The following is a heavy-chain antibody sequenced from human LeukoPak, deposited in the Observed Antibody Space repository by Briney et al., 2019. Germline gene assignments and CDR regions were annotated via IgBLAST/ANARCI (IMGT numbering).Heavy chain of an antibody. Sequence: PGGSLRLSCAASGFTFNTYTMNWVRQAPGKGLEWVSYISGSSGIIDYADSVRGRFTISRDNAKNSLYLQMNSLRAEDTALYYCASRSGGPGYWGQGTLVTVSS. J-gene: IGHJ4*02. CDR2: ISGSSGII. V-gene: IGHV3-48*01. D-gene: IGHD2-15*01. CDR3: ASRSGGPGY. CDR1: GFTFNTYT.